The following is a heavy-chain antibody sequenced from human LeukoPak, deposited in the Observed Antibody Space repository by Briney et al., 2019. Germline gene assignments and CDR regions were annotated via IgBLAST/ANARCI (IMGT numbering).Heavy chain of an antibody. V-gene: IGHV3-33*01. J-gene: IGHJ4*02. CDR1: GFTFSSYG. CDR3: ARDTLKSYSSGWYDY. Sequence: GGSLRLSCAASGFTFSSYGMHWVRQAPGKGLEWVAVIWYDGSNKYYADSVKGRFTISRDNSKNTLYLQMSSLRAEDTAVYYCARDTLKSYSSGWYDYWGQGTLVTVSS. CDR2: IWYDGSNK. D-gene: IGHD6-19*01.